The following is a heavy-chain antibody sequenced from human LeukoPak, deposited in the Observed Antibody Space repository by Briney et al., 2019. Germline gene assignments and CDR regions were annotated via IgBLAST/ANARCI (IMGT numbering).Heavy chain of an antibody. CDR3: ARGGSDSYYKWFDP. V-gene: IGHV7-4-1*02. D-gene: IGHD2-21*02. Sequence: ASVKVSCKASGYSFTNYAMNWVRQAPGQGLEWMGWINTNTGNPTYAQGFTGRFVFSLDTSVSTAYLQITSLKADDTAVYYCARGGSDSYYKWFDPWGQGTLVTVSS. J-gene: IGHJ5*02. CDR2: INTNTGNP. CDR1: GYSFTNYA.